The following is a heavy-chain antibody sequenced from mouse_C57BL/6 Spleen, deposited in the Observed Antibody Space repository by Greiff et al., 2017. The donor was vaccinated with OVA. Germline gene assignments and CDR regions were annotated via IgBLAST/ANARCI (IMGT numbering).Heavy chain of an antibody. Sequence: VQLQQSGAELVRPGASVTLSCKASGYTFTDYEMHWVKQTPAHGLEWIGAIDPETGGTAYNQKFKGKAILTADKSSSTAYMELRSLTSEDSAVYYCTNTTIVVSRYFDVWGTGTTVTVSS. CDR1: GYTFTDYE. J-gene: IGHJ1*03. V-gene: IGHV1-15*01. CDR3: TNTTIVVSRYFDV. CDR2: IDPETGGT. D-gene: IGHD1-1*01.